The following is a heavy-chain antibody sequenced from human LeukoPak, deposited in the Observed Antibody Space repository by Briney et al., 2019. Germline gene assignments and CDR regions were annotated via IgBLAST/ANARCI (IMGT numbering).Heavy chain of an antibody. CDR3: ARNSDSGPSSLFDP. V-gene: IGHV4-38-2*02. CDR2: IYHSGST. CDR1: GYSISSGYY. J-gene: IGHJ5*02. D-gene: IGHD6-19*01. Sequence: PSETLSLTCTVSGYSISSGYYWGWIRQPPGKGLEWIGSIYHSGSTYYNPSLKSRVTISVGTSKNQFSLKLSSVTAADTAVYYCARNSDSGPSSLFDPWGQGTLVTVSS.